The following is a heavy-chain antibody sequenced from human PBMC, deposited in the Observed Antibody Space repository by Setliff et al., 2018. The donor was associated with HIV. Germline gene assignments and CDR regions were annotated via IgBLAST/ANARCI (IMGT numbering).Heavy chain of an antibody. CDR1: GFTFSYHW. D-gene: IGHD2-21*01. Sequence: GGSLRLSCAASGFTFSYHWMHWVRQAPGQGLVWVSRINNDGIYPTYADSVKGRFTISRDNAKSTLYLQMDSLRAEDTAVYYCARGIPGGGIDYWGQGTLVTVSS. V-gene: IGHV3-74*03. J-gene: IGHJ4*02. CDR3: ARGIPGGGIDY. CDR2: INNDGIYP.